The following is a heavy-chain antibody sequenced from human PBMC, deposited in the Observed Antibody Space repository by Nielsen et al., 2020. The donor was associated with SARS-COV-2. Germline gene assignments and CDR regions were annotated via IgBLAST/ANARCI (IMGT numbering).Heavy chain of an antibody. Sequence: SVKVSCKASGGTFSSHAISWVRQAPAQGLEWMGRIIPILVKPNYAQQFQGRVTITADKSTSTAYMELSSLRSDDTAVYYCAKASGNDFRRGYYFDYWGQGTLVTVSS. V-gene: IGHV1-69*04. CDR2: IIPILVKP. D-gene: IGHD3-3*01. CDR1: GGTFSSHA. CDR3: AKASGNDFRRGYYFDY. J-gene: IGHJ4*02.